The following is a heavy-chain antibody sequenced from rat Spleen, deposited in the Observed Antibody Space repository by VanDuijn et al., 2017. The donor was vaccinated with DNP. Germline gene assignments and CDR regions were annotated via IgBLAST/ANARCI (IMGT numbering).Heavy chain of an antibody. CDR2: ISSGGRP. D-gene: IGHD1-11*01. CDR1: GFSLTNFG. J-gene: IGHJ4*01. Sequence: QVQLKESGPGLVQPSQTLSLTCTVSGFSLTNFGISWVRQPPGKGLEWIAAISSGGRPYYNSDLKSRLRISRDTSKSQVFLKMNSPQTEETATYSCTRVGKYGIGQYYVDPGRKGVMVTVSSAQTTAPSVCGTPYSESYYSDAMDAWGQGTSVTVSS. CDR3: TRVGKYGIGQYYVDPGRKGVMVTVSSAQTTAPSVCGTPYSESYYSDAMDA. V-gene: IGHV2S12*01.